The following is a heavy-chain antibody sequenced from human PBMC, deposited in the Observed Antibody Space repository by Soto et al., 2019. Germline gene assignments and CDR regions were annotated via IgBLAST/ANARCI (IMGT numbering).Heavy chain of an antibody. J-gene: IGHJ4*02. CDR2: INPNNGGT. CDR3: AREAESKGLYYFDQ. D-gene: IGHD2-8*01. V-gene: IGHV1-2*04. CDR1: GYNFNGYY. Sequence: QVQMVQSGAEVKKPGASVKVSCKASGYNFNGYYMHWLRQAPGQGLEWMGWINPNNGGTGYAQKFQGWVTMTRDASISTGFLELSRLTSDDAAVYYCAREAESKGLYYFDQWGQGTVVTVSS.